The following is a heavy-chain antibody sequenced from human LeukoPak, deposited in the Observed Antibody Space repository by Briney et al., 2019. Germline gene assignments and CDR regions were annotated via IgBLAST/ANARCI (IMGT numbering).Heavy chain of an antibody. CDR1: GGTFSSYA. CDR2: IIPIFGTA. V-gene: IGHV1-69*13. Sequence: SVKVSCKASGGTFSSYAISWVRQAPGQGLEWMGGIIPIFGTANYAQKFQGRVTITADESTSTAYMELSSLRSEDTAVYYCARDVAAAGTGRPGYYYYYMDVWGKGTTVTISS. CDR3: ARDVAAAGTGRPGYYYYYMDV. J-gene: IGHJ6*03. D-gene: IGHD6-13*01.